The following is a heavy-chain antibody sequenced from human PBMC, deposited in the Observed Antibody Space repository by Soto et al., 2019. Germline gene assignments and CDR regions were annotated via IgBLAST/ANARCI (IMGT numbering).Heavy chain of an antibody. CDR2: FYYNGNS. Sequence: SETLSLTCTVSGGSISSSSYYWGWIRQPPGKGLEWIGSFYYNGNSYYNPPLESRFTVSGDTSKNQISLKLNSVTAADTATFYCAGFRAVGATAEYWGQGIMVTVSS. J-gene: IGHJ4*02. V-gene: IGHV4-39*01. D-gene: IGHD1-26*01. CDR3: AGFRAVGATAEY. CDR1: GGSISSSSYY.